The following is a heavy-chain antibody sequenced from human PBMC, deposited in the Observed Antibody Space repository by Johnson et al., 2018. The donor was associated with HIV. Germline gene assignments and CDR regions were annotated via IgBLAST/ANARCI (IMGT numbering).Heavy chain of an antibody. D-gene: IGHD5-18*01. V-gene: IGHV3-7*01. CDR3: ARGRRIQLWLLADAFDI. Sequence: VQLVESGGGLVQPGGSPRLSCAASAFTFSRYWMSWVRQAPGKGLEWVANIKQDGSNKYYADSVKGRFTISRDNSKYTLYLQMNSLRAEDTAVYYCARGRRIQLWLLADAFDIWDQGTMVTVSS. CDR2: IKQDGSNK. CDR1: AFTFSRYW. J-gene: IGHJ3*02.